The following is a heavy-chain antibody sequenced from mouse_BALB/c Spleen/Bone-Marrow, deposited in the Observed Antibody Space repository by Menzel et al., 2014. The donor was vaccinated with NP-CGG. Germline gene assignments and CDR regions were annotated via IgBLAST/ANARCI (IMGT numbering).Heavy chain of an antibody. D-gene: IGHD2-14*01. CDR1: GFNIKDTY. Sequence: EVQLQQSGAELVKPGASVKLSCTASGFNIKDTYMHWVKQRPEQGLEWIGRIDPANGNTKYDPKFQGKATITADTSSNTAYLQLSSLTSEDTAVYYCARCYRYGYYAMDYWGQGTSVTVSS. CDR3: ARCYRYGYYAMDY. J-gene: IGHJ4*01. V-gene: IGHV14-3*02. CDR2: IDPANGNT.